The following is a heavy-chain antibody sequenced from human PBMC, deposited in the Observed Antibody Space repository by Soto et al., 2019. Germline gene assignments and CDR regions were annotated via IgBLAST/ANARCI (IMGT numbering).Heavy chain of an antibody. V-gene: IGHV5-10-1*01. CDR3: ARLGNWIPTPDYYGMDV. D-gene: IGHD1-1*01. J-gene: IGHJ6*02. CDR2: IDPSDSYT. Sequence: GESLKISCKGSGYSFTSYWISWVRQMPGKGLEWMGRIDPSDSYTNYSPSFQGHVTISADKSISTAYLQWSSLKASDTAMYYCARLGNWIPTPDYYGMDVWGQGTTVTVSS. CDR1: GYSFTSYW.